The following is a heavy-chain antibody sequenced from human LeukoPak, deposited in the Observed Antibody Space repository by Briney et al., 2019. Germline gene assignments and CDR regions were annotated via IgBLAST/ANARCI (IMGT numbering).Heavy chain of an antibody. D-gene: IGHD2-15*01. CDR3: AKDPVGIVVVVAAN. CDR2: ISGSGGST. CDR1: GFTFSSYA. J-gene: IGHJ4*02. Sequence: GGSLRLSCAASGFTFSSYAMRWVRQAPGKGLEWVSAISGSGGSTYYADSVKGRFTISRDNSKNTLYLQMNSLRAEDTAVYYCAKDPVGIVVVVAANWGQGTLVTVSS. V-gene: IGHV3-23*01.